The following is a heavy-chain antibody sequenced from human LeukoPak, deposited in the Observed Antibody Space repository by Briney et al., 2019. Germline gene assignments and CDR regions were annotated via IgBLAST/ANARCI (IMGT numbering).Heavy chain of an antibody. CDR1: GYTFTSYY. Sequence: GASVKVSCKASGYTFTSYYMHWVRQAPGQGLEWVGRINPYGGNTSYAQKFQGRVTMTRDTSTKTLYMELSSLTSEDMAVYYCARGDGNSWAKEFDFWGQGTLVTVSS. CDR3: ARGDGNSWAKEFDF. CDR2: INPYGGNT. V-gene: IGHV1-46*01. D-gene: IGHD6-13*01. J-gene: IGHJ4*02.